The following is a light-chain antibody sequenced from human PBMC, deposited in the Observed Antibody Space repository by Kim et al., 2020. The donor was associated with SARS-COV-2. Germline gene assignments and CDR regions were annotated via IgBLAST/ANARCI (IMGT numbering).Light chain of an antibody. CDR2: DAV. CDR1: QSVSSN. J-gene: IGKJ4*01. CDR3: QQYNNWLFT. V-gene: IGKV3-15*01. Sequence: EIVMTQSPAALSVSPGERATLSCRASQSVSSNLAWYQHKPGQAPRLLIYDAVTRASGVAARFSGSGSGTEFTLTISSLMSEDIAVYYCQQYNNWLFTFGGGTKVDIK.